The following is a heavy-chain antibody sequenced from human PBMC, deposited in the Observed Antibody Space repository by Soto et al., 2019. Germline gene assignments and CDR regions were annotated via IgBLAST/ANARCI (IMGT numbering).Heavy chain of an antibody. CDR3: AKGRGALSVVSNWFDP. V-gene: IGHV3-9*01. CDR2: INWYSGST. Sequence: GGSLRLSCAAFGFTFEDYAMHWIRQAPGKGLEWVSGINWYSGSTGYADSVKGRFTISRDNANNSLHLEMNSLKTEDTALYYCAKGRGALSVVSNWFDPWGQGTLVTVSS. CDR1: GFTFEDYA. D-gene: IGHD2-2*01. J-gene: IGHJ5*02.